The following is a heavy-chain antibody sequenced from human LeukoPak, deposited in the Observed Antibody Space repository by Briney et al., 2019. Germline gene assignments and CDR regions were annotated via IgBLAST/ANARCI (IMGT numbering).Heavy chain of an antibody. CDR3: ATGLPSRAGPLQYFQH. CDR1: GYIFNNYG. CDR2: ISPYNGNT. V-gene: IGHV1-18*01. Sequence: ASVKVSCMASGYIFNNYGITWVRQAPGQGLEWMGWISPYNGNTNYAQNLQGRVTMTTDTSTSTAYMELRNLRPDDTAVYYCATGLPSRAGPLQYFQHWGQGTLVTVSS. J-gene: IGHJ1*01. D-gene: IGHD6-19*01.